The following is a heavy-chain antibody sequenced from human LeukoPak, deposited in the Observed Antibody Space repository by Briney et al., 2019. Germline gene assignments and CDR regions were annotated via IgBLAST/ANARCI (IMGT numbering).Heavy chain of an antibody. J-gene: IGHJ3*01. D-gene: IGHD6-19*01. CDR2: ISSSSSTI. Sequence: PGGSLRLSCAASGFTFTTYWMSWVRQLPGKGLEWVSYISSSSSTIYYTDSVKGRFTISRDNAKNSLDLQMNSLRAEDTAVYYCARAISSGLDNAFDVWGQGTMVTVSS. CDR3: ARAISSGLDNAFDV. V-gene: IGHV3-48*04. CDR1: GFTFTTYW.